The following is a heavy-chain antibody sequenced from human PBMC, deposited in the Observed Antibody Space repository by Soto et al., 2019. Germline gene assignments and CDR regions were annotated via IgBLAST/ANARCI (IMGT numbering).Heavy chain of an antibody. CDR1: GGSIGTYF. V-gene: IGHV4-59*01. D-gene: IGHD2-15*01. J-gene: IGHJ5*02. Sequence: QVQLQESGPGLVKPSETLSLTCTVSGGSIGTYFWSWIRQPPGKGLEWIGSVYHSGTTDYNPSLKSRVTMSVDTSKNQFSLRLSSVTAADTAVYYCARVNPPCSGGSCYYVYMWFDPWSQGSLVTVSS. CDR2: VYHSGTT. CDR3: ARVNPPCSGGSCYYVYMWFDP.